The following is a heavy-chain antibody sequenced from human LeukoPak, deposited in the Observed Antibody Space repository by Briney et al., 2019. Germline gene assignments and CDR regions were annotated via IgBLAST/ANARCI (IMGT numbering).Heavy chain of an antibody. CDR2: IYYSGST. D-gene: IGHD3-10*01. CDR1: GGSISSSIYS. J-gene: IGHJ4*02. Sequence: SETLSLACAVSGGSISSSIYSWGWIRQPPGKGLEWIGSIYYSGSTYYNPPLKSRVTLSVDTSKNQFSLKPSSVTAADTAVYYCASRNPVGYYGSGSYLIDYWGQGTLVTVSS. CDR3: ASRNPVGYYGSGSYLIDY. V-gene: IGHV4-39*01.